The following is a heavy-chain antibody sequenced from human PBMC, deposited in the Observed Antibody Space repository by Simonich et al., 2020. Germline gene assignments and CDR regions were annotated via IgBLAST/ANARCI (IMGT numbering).Heavy chain of an antibody. J-gene: IGHJ4*02. CDR2: IYYSGST. CDR1: GGSISSYY. V-gene: IGHV4-59*08. D-gene: IGHD3-3*01. Sequence: QVQLQESGPGLVKPSETLSLTCTVSGGSISSYYWSWIRQPPGKGLEWIGYIYYSGSTNYNPSLKDRVTISVDTSKNQFSLKLSSVTAADTAVYYCASRGWSGYYDYWGQGTLVTVSS. CDR3: ASRGWSGYYDY.